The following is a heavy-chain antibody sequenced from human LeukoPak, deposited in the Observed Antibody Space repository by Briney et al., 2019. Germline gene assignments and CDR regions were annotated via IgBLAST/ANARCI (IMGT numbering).Heavy chain of an antibody. CDR1: GGSISSYY. J-gene: IGHJ6*03. CDR2: IYYSGST. D-gene: IGHD3-10*01. CDR3: ARAKHYGSGYYYYYYMDV. V-gene: IGHV4-59*01. Sequence: SETLSLTCTVSGGSISSYYWCWIRQPPGKGLEWIGYIYYSGSTNYNPSLKSRVTISVDTSKNQFSLKLSSVTAADTAVYYCARAKHYGSGYYYYYYMDVWGKGTTVTVSS.